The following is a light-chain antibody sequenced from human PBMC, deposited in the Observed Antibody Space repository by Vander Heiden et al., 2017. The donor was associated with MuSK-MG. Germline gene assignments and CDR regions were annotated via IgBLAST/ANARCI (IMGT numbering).Light chain of an antibody. CDR1: QSVSSN. J-gene: IGKJ2*01. CDR3: QQYNNGPTFT. V-gene: IGKV3-15*01. CDR2: GAS. Sequence: EIVMTQSPATLSVSPGERATLSCRASQSVSSNLAWYQQKPRQAPRLLIYGASTRATGIPARFSGSGSGTEFTLTISRLQSEDFAVYYCQQYNNGPTFTFGQGTKLEIK.